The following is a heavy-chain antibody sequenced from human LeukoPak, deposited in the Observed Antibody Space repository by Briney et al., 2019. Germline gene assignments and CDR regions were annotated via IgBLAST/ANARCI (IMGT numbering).Heavy chain of an antibody. CDR2: ISGSGGST. D-gene: IGHD5-12*01. Sequence: GGSLRLSCAASGFTFSSYAMSWVRQAPGEGLEWVSAISGSGGSTYYADSVKGRFTISRDNSKNTLYLQMDSLRAEDTAVYYCAKDTRYSGDDSHFDYWGQGTLVTVSS. J-gene: IGHJ4*02. V-gene: IGHV3-23*01. CDR1: GFTFSSYA. CDR3: AKDTRYSGDDSHFDY.